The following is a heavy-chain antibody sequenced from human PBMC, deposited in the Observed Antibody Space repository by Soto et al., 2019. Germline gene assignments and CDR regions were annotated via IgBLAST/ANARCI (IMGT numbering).Heavy chain of an antibody. J-gene: IGHJ4*02. CDR3: GKEIFFWSGSPTDFDY. D-gene: IGHD3-3*01. V-gene: IGHV3-30*18. CDR1: GFTFSSYG. CDR2: ISYDGSNK. Sequence: QVQLVESGGGVVQPGRSLRLSCAASGFTFSSYGMHWVRQAPGKGLEWVAVISYDGSNKYYADSVKGRFTISRDNSKNTLYLQMNSLRAEDTAVYYCGKEIFFWSGSPTDFDYWGQGTLVTVSS.